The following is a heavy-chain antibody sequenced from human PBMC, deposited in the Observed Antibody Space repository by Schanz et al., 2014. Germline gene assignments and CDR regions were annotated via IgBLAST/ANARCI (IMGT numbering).Heavy chain of an antibody. Sequence: EGQLADSGGGLVQPGGSLRLSCAVSGFTVSSNHMSWVPQAPGKGLEWVSVIYSGIGAYYADSVKDRFTVSRDNSKNTVYLQMNRLRAEDTAVYYCARVHHYDPSGWGYFDYWGQGALVTVSS. V-gene: IGHV3-66*01. CDR2: IYSGIGA. CDR1: GFTVSSNH. D-gene: IGHD3-22*01. J-gene: IGHJ4*02. CDR3: ARVHHYDPSGWGYFDY.